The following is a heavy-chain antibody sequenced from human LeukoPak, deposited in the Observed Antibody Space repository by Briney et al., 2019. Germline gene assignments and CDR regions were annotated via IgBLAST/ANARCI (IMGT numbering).Heavy chain of an antibody. CDR1: GFTYSSYA. D-gene: IGHD3-10*01. CDR2: ISGSGGST. Sequence: PGGSLSLSCAASGFTYSSYAMSWVRQAPGKGLEWVSAISGSGGSTYYADSVKGRFTISRDNSKNTLYLQMNSLRAEDTAVYYCAKGQRGSGGFDYWAQGPLLTVSS. J-gene: IGHJ4*02. V-gene: IGHV3-23*01. CDR3: AKGQRGSGGFDY.